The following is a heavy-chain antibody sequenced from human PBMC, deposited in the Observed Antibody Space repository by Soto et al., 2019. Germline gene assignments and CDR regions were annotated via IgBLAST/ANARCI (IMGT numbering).Heavy chain of an antibody. CDR1: GGSISSYY. D-gene: IGHD6-19*01. J-gene: IGHJ3*02. V-gene: IGHV4-59*01. CDR2: IYHSGST. CDR3: ARADPTSSGWYQNDAFDI. Sequence: NPSETLSLTCTVSGGSISSYYWSWIRQPPGKGLEWIGYIYHSGSTNYNPSLKSRVTISVDTSKNQFSLKLSSVTAADTAVYYCARADPTSSGWYQNDAFDIWGQGTMVTVSS.